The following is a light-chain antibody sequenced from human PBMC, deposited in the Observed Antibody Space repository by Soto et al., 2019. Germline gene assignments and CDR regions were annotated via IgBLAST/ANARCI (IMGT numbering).Light chain of an antibody. CDR1: TGVVISTHF. CDR2: DTS. V-gene: IGLV7-46*01. CDR3: LLYYGGVRV. Sequence: QAVVTQEPSLTVSPGGTVTLTCGSSTGVVISTHFPYWFQKKPGQAPRTLIYDTSIKHSWTPARFSGSLVGGKAALTLSSAQPEDEAEYYCLLYYGGVRVFGGGTKLTVL. J-gene: IGLJ3*02.